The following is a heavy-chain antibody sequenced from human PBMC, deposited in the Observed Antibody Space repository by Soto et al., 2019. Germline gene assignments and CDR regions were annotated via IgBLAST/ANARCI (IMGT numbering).Heavy chain of an antibody. CDR2: ISAYNGNT. V-gene: IGHV1-18*01. CDR3: ARDPPPPDY. J-gene: IGHJ4*02. Sequence: QVRLVQSGAEVKKPGASVKVSCKASGYTFASYAISWMRQAPGQGLEWMGWISAYNGNTNYAQKLQGRVTMTTDTSTSTACMELRSLRSDDTAVYYCARDPPPPDYWGQGTLVTVSS. CDR1: GYTFASYA.